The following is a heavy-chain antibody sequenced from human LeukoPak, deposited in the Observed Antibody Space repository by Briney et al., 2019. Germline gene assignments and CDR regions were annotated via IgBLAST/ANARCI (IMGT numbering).Heavy chain of an antibody. CDR1: GGSISSSTYY. Sequence: SETLSLTCTVSGGSISSSTYYWAWIRQPPGEGPEWIGSIYDSGSTYYNPSLQSRVTISMDTSKNQFSLKLSSVTAADTAVFYCARSSGTSLGDKRFLESWGQGTLVTVSS. J-gene: IGHJ5*02. D-gene: IGHD3-3*01. CDR3: ARSSGTSLGDKRFLES. V-gene: IGHV4-39*07. CDR2: IYDSGST.